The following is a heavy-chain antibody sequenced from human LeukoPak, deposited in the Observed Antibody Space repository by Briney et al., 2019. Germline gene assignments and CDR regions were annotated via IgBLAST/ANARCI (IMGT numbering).Heavy chain of an antibody. J-gene: IGHJ4*02. V-gene: IGHV4-59*01. CDR2: IYYSGST. CDR1: GGSISSYY. D-gene: IGHD1-26*01. Sequence: PSETLSLTCTVSGGSISSYYWSWIRQPPGKGLEWIGYIYYSGSTNYNPSLKSRVTISVDTSKNQFSLKLSSVTAADTAVYYCARGHDPRGYYFDYWGQGTLVTVSS. CDR3: ARGHDPRGYYFDY.